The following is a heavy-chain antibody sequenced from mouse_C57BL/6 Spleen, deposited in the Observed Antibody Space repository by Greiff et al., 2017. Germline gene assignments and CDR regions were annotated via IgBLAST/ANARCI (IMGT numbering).Heavy chain of an antibody. Sequence: VQLQQSGPELVKPGASVKISCKASGYTFTDYYMNWVKQSHGKSLEWIGDINPNNGGTSYNQKFKGKATLTVDTSSSTAYMQLSSLTSEDSAVYYCARFPNWAFYAMDYWGQGTSVTVSS. V-gene: IGHV1-26*01. D-gene: IGHD4-1*01. CDR1: GYTFTDYY. CDR3: ARFPNWAFYAMDY. J-gene: IGHJ4*01. CDR2: INPNNGGT.